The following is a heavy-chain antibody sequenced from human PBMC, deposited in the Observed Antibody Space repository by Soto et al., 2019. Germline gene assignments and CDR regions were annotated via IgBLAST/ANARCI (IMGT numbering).Heavy chain of an antibody. Sequence: PGGSLRLSCAASGFTFSSYSMNWVRQAPGKGLEWVSSISSSSSYIYYADSVKGRFTISRDNAKNSLYLQMNSLRAEDTAVYYCARAPFYYYDSSGYGAPFDIWGQGTMVTVSS. CDR1: GFTFSSYS. CDR3: ARAPFYYYDSSGYGAPFDI. J-gene: IGHJ3*02. D-gene: IGHD3-22*01. V-gene: IGHV3-21*01. CDR2: ISSSSSYI.